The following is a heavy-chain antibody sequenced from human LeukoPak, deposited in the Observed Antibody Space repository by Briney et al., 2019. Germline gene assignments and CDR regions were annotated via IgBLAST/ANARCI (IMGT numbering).Heavy chain of an antibody. CDR2: IYYSGST. Sequence: SETLSLTCTVSGGSISSSSYYWGWIRQPPGKGLEWIGSIYYSGSTYYNPSLKSRVTISVDTSKNQFSLKLSSVTAADTAVYYCARSIDFWSGYSGTGFDYWGQGTLVTVSS. D-gene: IGHD3-3*01. V-gene: IGHV4-39*07. CDR1: GGSISSSSYY. CDR3: ARSIDFWSGYSGTGFDY. J-gene: IGHJ4*02.